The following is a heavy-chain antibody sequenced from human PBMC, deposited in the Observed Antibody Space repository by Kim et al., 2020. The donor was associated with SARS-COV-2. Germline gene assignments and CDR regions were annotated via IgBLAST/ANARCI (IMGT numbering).Heavy chain of an antibody. J-gene: IGHJ6*02. CDR1: GFTFSSYA. CDR3: ATYSYGYQDYYDYVMDV. CDR2: ISGSGGST. Sequence: GGSLRLSCAASGFTFSSYAMSWVRQAPGKGLEWVSAISGSGGSTYYADPVRGPFTISRDNSKTTLYLQMNSLRAEDTAVYYGATYSYGYQDYYDYVMDVWGQGTTVTVSS. V-gene: IGHV3-23*01. D-gene: IGHD5-18*01.